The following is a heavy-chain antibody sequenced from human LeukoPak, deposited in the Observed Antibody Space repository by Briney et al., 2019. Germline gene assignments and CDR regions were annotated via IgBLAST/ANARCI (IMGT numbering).Heavy chain of an antibody. V-gene: IGHV3-30*03. J-gene: IGHJ3*02. CDR1: GFTFSLYG. Sequence: GGSLRLSCEASGFTFSLYGFNWVRQAPGKGLEWVAVISYDGSNKYYADSVKGRFTISRDNSKNTLYLQMNSLRAEDTAVYYCAREGSSGWYRIAFDIWGQGTMVTVSS. D-gene: IGHD6-19*01. CDR2: ISYDGSNK. CDR3: AREGSSGWYRIAFDI.